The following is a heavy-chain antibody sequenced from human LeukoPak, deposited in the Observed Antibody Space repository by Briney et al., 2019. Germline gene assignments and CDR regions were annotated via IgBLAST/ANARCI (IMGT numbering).Heavy chain of an antibody. CDR1: GYTFNRYG. V-gene: IGHV1-18*01. Sequence: ASVKVSFKASGYTFNRYGLSWVRQAPGQGREWMGWISTYNGNAHYAQKLQGRVTMTIDTSTSTAYMELRSLRPDDTAVYYCARARDTSGWYLDAFGVWGQGTLVSVSS. D-gene: IGHD6-19*01. J-gene: IGHJ3*01. CDR3: ARARDTSGWYLDAFGV. CDR2: ISTYNGNA.